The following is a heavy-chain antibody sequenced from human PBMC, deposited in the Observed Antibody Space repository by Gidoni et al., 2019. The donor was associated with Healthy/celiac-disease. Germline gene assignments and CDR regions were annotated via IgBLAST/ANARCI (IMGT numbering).Heavy chain of an antibody. Sequence: QVQLVESGGGVVQPGRSLRLSCAASGFTFSSYGMHWVRQAPGTGLEWVAVISYDGSNKYYADSVKGRFTISRDNSKNTLYLQMNSLRAEDTAVYYCAKDVTSDYYDSSGYKALDAFDIWGQGTMVTVSS. CDR2: ISYDGSNK. CDR3: AKDVTSDYYDSSGYKALDAFDI. CDR1: GFTFSSYG. V-gene: IGHV3-30*18. D-gene: IGHD3-22*01. J-gene: IGHJ3*02.